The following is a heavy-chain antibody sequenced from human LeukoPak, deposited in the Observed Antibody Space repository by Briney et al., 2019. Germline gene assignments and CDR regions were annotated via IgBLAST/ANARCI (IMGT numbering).Heavy chain of an antibody. J-gene: IGHJ4*02. Sequence: LETLSLTCTVSGGSISSSSYYWGWIRQPPGKGLEWIGSIYYSGSTYYNPSLKSRVTISVDTSKNQFSLKLSSVTAADTAVYYCAGAYYDYVWGSYRYPAHYFDYWGQGTLVTVSS. D-gene: IGHD3-16*02. CDR2: IYYSGST. V-gene: IGHV4-39*01. CDR1: GGSISSSSYY. CDR3: AGAYYDYVWGSYRYPAHYFDY.